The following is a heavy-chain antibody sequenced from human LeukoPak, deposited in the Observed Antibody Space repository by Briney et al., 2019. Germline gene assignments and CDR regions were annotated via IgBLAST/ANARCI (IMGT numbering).Heavy chain of an antibody. D-gene: IGHD2-2*01. CDR2: IIPIFGTA. V-gene: IGHV1-69*06. CDR3: ARGGRYCSSTSCPYSTFDP. J-gene: IGHJ5*02. Sequence: GASVKVSCKASVGTFSSYAISWVRQAPGQGLEWMGRIIPIFGTANYAQKFQGRVTITADKSTSTAYMELSSLRSEDTAVYYCARGGRYCSSTSCPYSTFDPWGQGTLVTVSS. CDR1: VGTFSSYA.